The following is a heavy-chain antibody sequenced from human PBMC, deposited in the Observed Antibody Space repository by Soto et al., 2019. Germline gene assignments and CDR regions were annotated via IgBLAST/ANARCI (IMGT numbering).Heavy chain of an antibody. CDR3: ARAATWFGDFDY. V-gene: IGHV4-59*11. CDR2: IYYSGST. D-gene: IGHD3-10*01. CDR1: TGSSSRHY. Sequence: QVQLQESGPGLVKPSETLSLTCTVSTGSSSRHYWSWIRQSPGKGLEWIGYIYYSGSTNYNPSLKTRLTISVDTSKHQFSLKLSSVTAADTAVYYCARAATWFGDFDYWGQGTLVSVSS. J-gene: IGHJ4*02.